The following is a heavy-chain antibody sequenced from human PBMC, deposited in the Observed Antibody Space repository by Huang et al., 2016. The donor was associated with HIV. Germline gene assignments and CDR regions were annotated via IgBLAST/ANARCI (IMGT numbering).Heavy chain of an antibody. J-gene: IGHJ4*02. V-gene: IGHV4-39*01. CDR1: GGSIRSDNYY. CDR3: ARLPGSITMIRGVITDPY. Sequence: QLQLQESGPGLVKPSETLSLTCTVSGGSIRSDNYYWGWIRQPPGKGLEWLGSIYYSGSTYYNPSLKVRVTITVDTSKNQCSLKMRSVTAADTAVYYCARLPGSITMIRGVITDPYWGQGTLVTVSS. CDR2: IYYSGST. D-gene: IGHD3-10*01.